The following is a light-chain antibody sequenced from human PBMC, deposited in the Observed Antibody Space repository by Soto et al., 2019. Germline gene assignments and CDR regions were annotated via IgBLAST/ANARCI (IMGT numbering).Light chain of an antibody. CDR3: QQYGSSTRP. CDR2: GAS. CDR1: QSISDT. V-gene: IGKV3-15*01. J-gene: IGKJ4*01. Sequence: EIVMTQSPATLSVSPGGRATLSCRASQSISDTLAWYQQKPGQAPRLLIHGASTRAPGFPARFSGSGSGTDFTLTISSLQSEDFAVYYCQQYGSSTRPFGGGTKVEIK.